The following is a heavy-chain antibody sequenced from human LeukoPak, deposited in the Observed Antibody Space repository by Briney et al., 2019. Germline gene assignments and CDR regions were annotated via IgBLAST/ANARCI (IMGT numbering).Heavy chain of an antibody. J-gene: IGHJ4*02. CDR1: GFTFSSYA. CDR2: ISGSGGST. Sequence: GGSLRLSCAVSGFTFSSYAMSWVRQAPGMGLEWVSSISGSGGSTYYADSVKGRFTISRDNSKNTLSLQMNSLRAEDTAVYYCAKDLHTSHCCLPFDYWGQGTLVTVSS. D-gene: IGHD2-2*01. CDR3: AKDLHTSHCCLPFDY. V-gene: IGHV3-23*01.